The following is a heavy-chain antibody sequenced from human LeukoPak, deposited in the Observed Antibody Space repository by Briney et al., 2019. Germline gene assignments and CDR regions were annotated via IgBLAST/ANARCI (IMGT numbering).Heavy chain of an antibody. CDR3: ARDGDEGRYFEA. Sequence: SETLSLTCAVYGGSFSGYYWGWIRQPPGKGLEWIGSIYHSGSTYYNPSLKSRVTISVDTSKNQFSLKLSSVTAADTAVYYCARDGDEGRYFEAWGQGTLVTVSS. D-gene: IGHD3-9*01. J-gene: IGHJ5*02. CDR1: GGSFSGYY. CDR2: IYHSGST. V-gene: IGHV4-38-2*02.